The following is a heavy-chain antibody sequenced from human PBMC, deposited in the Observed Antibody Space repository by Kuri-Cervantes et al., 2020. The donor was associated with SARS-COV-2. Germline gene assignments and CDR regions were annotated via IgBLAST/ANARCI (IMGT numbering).Heavy chain of an antibody. CDR3: ARSTPFRRLVVISQGGAFEI. V-gene: IGHV1-45*01. CDR1: GDSFDYRF. Sequence: SVKVSCKASGDSFDYRFLHWVRQAPGQPLEWMGWITPFKGNTNYAQRFQDRVTITRDRSMSTAYMELSSLRSDDTAMYYCARSTPFRRLVVISQGGAFEIWVQGTMVTVSS. CDR2: ITPFKGNT. D-gene: IGHD3-22*01. J-gene: IGHJ3*02.